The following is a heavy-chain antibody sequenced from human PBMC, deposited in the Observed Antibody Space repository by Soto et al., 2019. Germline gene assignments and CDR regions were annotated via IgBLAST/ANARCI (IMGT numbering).Heavy chain of an antibody. Sequence: GWSLRVSFLAPGFTSYDYGMHWVLRVPCKCLEWVSGIIWNSGFAGCADSVKGRFTIARDNAKNSLYLQMNSLRPEYTAFYFCTKDSSPRSPAYWGQGTLVTVTS. D-gene: IGHD6-19*01. CDR1: GFTSYDYG. CDR2: IIWNSGFA. J-gene: IGHJ4*02. V-gene: IGHV3-9*02. CDR3: TKDSSPRSPAY.